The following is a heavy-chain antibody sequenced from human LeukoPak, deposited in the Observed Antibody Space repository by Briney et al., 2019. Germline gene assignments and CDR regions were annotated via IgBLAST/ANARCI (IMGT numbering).Heavy chain of an antibody. CDR2: ISSSSSTI. J-gene: IGHJ3*02. CDR1: GFTFSSYS. CDR3: ASWPGGYDFWSGSDAFDI. D-gene: IGHD3-3*01. V-gene: IGHV3-48*01. Sequence: GGSLRLSCAASGFTFSSYSVNWVRQAPGKGLEWVSYISSSSSTIYYADSVKGRFTISRDNAKNSLYLQMNSLRAEDTAVYYCASWPGGYDFWSGSDAFDIWGQGTMVTVSS.